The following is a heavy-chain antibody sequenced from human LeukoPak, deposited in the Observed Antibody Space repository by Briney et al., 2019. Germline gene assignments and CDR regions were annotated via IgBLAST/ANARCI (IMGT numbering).Heavy chain of an antibody. CDR2: IKSDGSST. V-gene: IGHV3-74*01. Sequence: GGSLRLSCAASGFTFSSYWMHWVRQAPGKGLVWVSRIKSDGSSTSYADSVKGRFTISRDNAKNSLYLQMNSLRVEDTAVYYCAKVAKYYYGSETYYFFEHWGQGTPVTASS. J-gene: IGHJ4*02. CDR1: GFTFSSYW. CDR3: AKVAKYYYGSETYYFFEH. D-gene: IGHD3-10*01.